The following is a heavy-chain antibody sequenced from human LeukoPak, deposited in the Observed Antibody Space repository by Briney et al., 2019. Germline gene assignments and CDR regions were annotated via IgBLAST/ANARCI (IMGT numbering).Heavy chain of an antibody. V-gene: IGHV1-3*01. D-gene: IGHD3-10*01. J-gene: IGHJ4*02. CDR1: GYTFTSYA. CDR2: ISAGNGNT. Sequence: ASVKVSCKASGYTFTSYATHWVRQAPGQRLEWMGWISAGNGNTKYSQKFQGRVTITRDTSASTAYMELSSLRSEDTAVYYCARDLAGYFDYWGQGTLVTVSS. CDR3: ARDLAGYFDY.